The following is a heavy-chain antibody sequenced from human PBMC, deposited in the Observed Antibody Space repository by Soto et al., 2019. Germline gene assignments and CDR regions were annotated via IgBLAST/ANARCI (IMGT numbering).Heavy chain of an antibody. Sequence: ASVKVSCKASGYTFTGYYMHWVRQAPGQGLEWMGWINPNSGGTNYAQKFQGWVTMTRDTSISTAYMELSRLRSDDTAVYYCARSYYDSSGYYYFDYWGQGTLVTVSS. CDR3: ARSYYDSSGYYYFDY. CDR1: GYTFTGYY. J-gene: IGHJ4*02. CDR2: INPNSGGT. D-gene: IGHD3-22*01. V-gene: IGHV1-2*04.